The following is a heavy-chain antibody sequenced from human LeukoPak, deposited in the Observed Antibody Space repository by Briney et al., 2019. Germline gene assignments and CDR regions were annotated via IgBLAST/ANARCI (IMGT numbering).Heavy chain of an antibody. V-gene: IGHV4-4*07. Sequence: SETLSLTCTVSGGSISSYDWSWIRQPAGKGLEWIGRTYTSGSTNYNPSLKSRVTMSVDMSKNQFSLKLSSVTAADTAVYYCARQRAAIWGFDYWGQGTLVTVSS. J-gene: IGHJ4*02. CDR3: ARQRAAIWGFDY. CDR2: TYTSGST. D-gene: IGHD3-16*01. CDR1: GGSISSYD.